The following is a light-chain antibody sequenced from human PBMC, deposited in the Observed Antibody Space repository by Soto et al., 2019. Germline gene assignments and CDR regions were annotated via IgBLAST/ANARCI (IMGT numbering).Light chain of an antibody. CDR3: QQYNVWPLP. CDR2: VAS. Sequence: EIVMTQSPATLSVSPGEIATLSCRASQSVRINLAWYHQKPGQTPKLLIYVASTRATGIPARFSVSGSGTEFTLTISSLHSEDFAVYYCQQYNVWPLPFGGGTKLEFK. CDR1: QSVRIN. V-gene: IGKV3-15*01. J-gene: IGKJ4*01.